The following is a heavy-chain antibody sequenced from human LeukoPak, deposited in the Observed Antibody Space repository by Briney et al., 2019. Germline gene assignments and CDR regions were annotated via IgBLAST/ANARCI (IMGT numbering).Heavy chain of an antibody. Sequence: PGGSLRLSCAASGFTFSSYAMSWVRQAPGKGLEWVSAISGSGGSTYYADSVKGRFTISRDNSKNTLYLQMNSLRAEDTAVYYCAKEEHYYDSSGYFPLAHFDYWGQGTLVTVSS. V-gene: IGHV3-23*01. D-gene: IGHD3-22*01. J-gene: IGHJ4*02. CDR1: GFTFSSYA. CDR3: AKEEHYYDSSGYFPLAHFDY. CDR2: ISGSGGST.